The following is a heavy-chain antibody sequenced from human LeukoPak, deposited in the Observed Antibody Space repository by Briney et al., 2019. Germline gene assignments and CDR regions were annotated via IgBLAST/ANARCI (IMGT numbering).Heavy chain of an antibody. CDR1: GYSFTSYW. J-gene: IGHJ3*02. D-gene: IGHD4-17*01. Sequence: GESLKISCKGSGYSFTSYWIGWVRQMPGKGLEWMGIIYPGDSDTRYSPSFQGQVTISADKSISTAYLQWSSLKASDTAMYYCARHRPHPDDYGDYVHDAFDIWGQGTMVTVSS. CDR2: IYPGDSDT. CDR3: ARHRPHPDDYGDYVHDAFDI. V-gene: IGHV5-51*01.